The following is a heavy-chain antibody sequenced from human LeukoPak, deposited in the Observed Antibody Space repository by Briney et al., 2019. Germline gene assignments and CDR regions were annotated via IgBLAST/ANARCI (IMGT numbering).Heavy chain of an antibody. CDR1: GFTFSSYS. CDR2: ISNSSSYI. Sequence: GGSLRLSCAASGFTFSSYSMNWVRQAPGKGLEWVSSISNSSSYIYYADSVKGRFTISRDNAKNSLYLQMNSLRAEVTAVYYCAREIRYYGSGSYFDWFDPWGQGTLVTVSS. V-gene: IGHV3-21*01. D-gene: IGHD3-10*01. CDR3: AREIRYYGSGSYFDWFDP. J-gene: IGHJ5*02.